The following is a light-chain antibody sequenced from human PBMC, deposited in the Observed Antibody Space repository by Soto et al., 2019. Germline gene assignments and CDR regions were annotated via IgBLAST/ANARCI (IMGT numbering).Light chain of an antibody. Sequence: DIVLTQSPGTLSLSPGESATLSCGASQSVSSSNLAWYQQKPGQAPRLLIYGASSRASGIPDRFSGSGSGTDFILTISRLEPEDCAVYFCQQYGTSPVTFGPGTKVDF. CDR2: GAS. J-gene: IGKJ3*01. CDR3: QQYGTSPVT. CDR1: QSVSSSN. V-gene: IGKV3-20*01.